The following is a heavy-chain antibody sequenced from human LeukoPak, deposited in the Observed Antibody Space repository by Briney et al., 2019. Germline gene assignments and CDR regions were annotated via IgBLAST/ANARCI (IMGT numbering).Heavy chain of an antibody. D-gene: IGHD3-16*01. CDR1: GFTFSSYG. V-gene: IGHV3-33*01. J-gene: IGHJ3*02. Sequence: PGGSLRLSCAASGFTFSSYGMPWVRQAPGKGLEWVAVILNDGSQEKYADSVKGRFTISRDNSKNTLFLQMNSLRAEDTAVSYCARDDALGDNALDIWGQGTMVTVSS. CDR3: ARDDALGDNALDI. CDR2: ILNDGSQE.